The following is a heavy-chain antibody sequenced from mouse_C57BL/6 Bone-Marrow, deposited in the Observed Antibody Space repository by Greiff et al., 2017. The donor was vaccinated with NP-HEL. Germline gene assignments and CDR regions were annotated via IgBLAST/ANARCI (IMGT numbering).Heavy chain of an antibody. J-gene: IGHJ3*01. CDR1: GYAFTNYL. Sequence: QVQLQQSGAELVRPGTSVKVSCKASGYAFTNYLIEWVKQRPGQGLEWIGVINPGSGGTNYNEKFKGKATLTGDKSSSTAYMQLSSLTSEDSAVYFCAREGNYWGWFAYWGQGTLVTVSA. CDR2: INPGSGGT. CDR3: AREGNYWGWFAY. D-gene: IGHD1-1*01. V-gene: IGHV1-54*01.